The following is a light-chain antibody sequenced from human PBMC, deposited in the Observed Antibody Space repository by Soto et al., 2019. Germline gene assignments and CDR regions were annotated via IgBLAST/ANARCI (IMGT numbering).Light chain of an antibody. CDR2: GAS. CDR1: QDIAGY. CDR3: QQAYSFPIT. V-gene: IGKV1D-12*01. Sequence: DIPVTQTPSSVSASLGYRVTINFRASQDIAGYLAWYQHKPGRTPELLIHGASRLQSGVPARFSGSGSGTDFTLSINSLQPEDFATYYCQQAYSFPITFGQGTRLEIK. J-gene: IGKJ5*01.